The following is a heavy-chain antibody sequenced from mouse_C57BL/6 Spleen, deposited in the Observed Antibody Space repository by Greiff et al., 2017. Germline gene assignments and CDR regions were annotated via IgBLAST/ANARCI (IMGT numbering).Heavy chain of an antibody. Sequence: DVKLVESGGGLVQSGRSLRLSCATSGFTFSDFYMEWVRQAPGKGLEWIAASRNKANDYTTEYSASVKGRFIVSRDTSQSILYLQMNALRAEDTAIYYCARDAGPYDYDAWFAYWGQGTLVTVSA. J-gene: IGHJ3*01. D-gene: IGHD2-4*01. CDR1: GFTFSDFY. CDR2: SRNKANDYTT. V-gene: IGHV7-1*01. CDR3: ARDAGPYDYDAWFAY.